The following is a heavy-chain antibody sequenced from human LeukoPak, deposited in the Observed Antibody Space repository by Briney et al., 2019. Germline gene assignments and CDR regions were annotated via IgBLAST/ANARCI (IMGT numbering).Heavy chain of an antibody. CDR1: GFTFSTYA. V-gene: IGHV3-23*01. D-gene: IGHD3-22*01. Sequence: PGGSLRLSCAASGFTFSTYAMSWVRQAPGKGLEWVSTISGRGSSTYYADSVKGRFTISKDNSKNTLYLQMNSLRAEDTAVYYCAKEDVKHSSGYYYPFDYWGQGTLVTVSS. CDR3: AKEDVKHSSGYYYPFDY. J-gene: IGHJ4*02. CDR2: ISGRGSST.